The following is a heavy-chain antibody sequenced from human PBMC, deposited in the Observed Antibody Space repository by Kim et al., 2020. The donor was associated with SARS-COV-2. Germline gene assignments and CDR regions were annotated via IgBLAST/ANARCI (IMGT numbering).Heavy chain of an antibody. Sequence: SVKVSCKASGAPFTSYPITWVRQPLGQGLEWMGGFIPILVPPNYAQKFQGRVTITADESTSTAYMELSSLRSEDTAVYYCARDVGSSGYRFGYWGQGTLVTVSS. CDR3: ARDVGSSGYRFGY. CDR1: GAPFTSYP. D-gene: IGHD3-22*01. CDR2: FIPILVPP. J-gene: IGHJ4*02. V-gene: IGHV1-69*13.